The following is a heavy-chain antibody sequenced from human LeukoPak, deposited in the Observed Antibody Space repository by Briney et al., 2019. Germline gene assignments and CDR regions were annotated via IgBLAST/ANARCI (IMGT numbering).Heavy chain of an antibody. CDR1: GFTFSSYA. V-gene: IGHV3-30-3*01. CDR3: ARDPHYGSGSYISDRRAQVGGMDV. CDR2: ISYDGSNK. D-gene: IGHD3-10*01. Sequence: PGGSLRLSCAASGFTFSSYAMHWVRQAPGKGLEWVAVISYDGSNKYYADSVKGRFTISRDNSKNTLYLQMNSLRAEDTAVYYCARDPHYGSGSYISDRRAQVGGMDVWGQGTTVTVSS. J-gene: IGHJ6*02.